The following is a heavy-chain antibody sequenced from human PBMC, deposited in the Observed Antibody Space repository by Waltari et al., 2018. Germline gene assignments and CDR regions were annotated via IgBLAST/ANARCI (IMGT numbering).Heavy chain of an antibody. CDR2: IYHSGGT. D-gene: IGHD7-27*01. Sequence: QVQLQESGPGLVKPSETLSLTCAVSGYSISSGYSWGGIRQPPGKGLEWIGSIYHSGGTYYNPSLKSRVTISVDTSKNQFSLKLSSVTAADTAVYYCARHLTGMIDYWGQGTLVTVSS. CDR1: GYSISSGYS. CDR3: ARHLTGMIDY. V-gene: IGHV4-38-2*01. J-gene: IGHJ4*02.